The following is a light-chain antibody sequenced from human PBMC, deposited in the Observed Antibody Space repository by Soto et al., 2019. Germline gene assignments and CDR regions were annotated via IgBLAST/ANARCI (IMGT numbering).Light chain of an antibody. CDR1: SSDVGSYNR. CDR3: SSYTNNITLV. V-gene: IGLV2-18*02. CDR2: EVS. Sequence: QSALTQPPSVSGYPGQSVTISCTGTSSDVGSYNRVSWYQQPPGTAPKLMIYEVSNRPSGVPDRFSGSKSGNTASLTISGLQAEDEAEYYCSSYTNNITLVFGGGTKLTVL. J-gene: IGLJ2*01.